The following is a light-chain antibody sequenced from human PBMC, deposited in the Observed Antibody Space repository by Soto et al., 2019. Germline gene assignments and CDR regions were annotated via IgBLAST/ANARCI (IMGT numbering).Light chain of an antibody. Sequence: DIQLTQSPSTLSASVGDSVTITCRASQTLNGWVAWYQQKPGTAPKVLIYDTSILESGVPSRFSASGSGAEFALTISSLQPDDFATYYCQHYESYSPTFGQGTRVEI. CDR1: QTLNGW. V-gene: IGKV1-5*01. CDR3: QHYESYSPT. CDR2: DTS. J-gene: IGKJ1*01.